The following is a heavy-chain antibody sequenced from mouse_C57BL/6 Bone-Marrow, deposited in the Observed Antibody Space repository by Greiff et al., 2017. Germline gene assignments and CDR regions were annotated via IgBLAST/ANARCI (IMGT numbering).Heavy chain of an antibody. CDR3: ARRWLLPDY. J-gene: IGHJ2*01. V-gene: IGHV1-61*01. D-gene: IGHD2-3*01. CDR1: GYTFTSYW. CDR2: IYPSDSET. Sequence: QVQLQQPGAELVRPGSSVKLSCKASGYTFTSYWMDWVKQRPGQGLEWIGNIYPSDSETHYNQTFKDKATLTVDKSSSTAYMHLSSLTSEDSAVYDCARRWLLPDYWGKGTTHTVSS.